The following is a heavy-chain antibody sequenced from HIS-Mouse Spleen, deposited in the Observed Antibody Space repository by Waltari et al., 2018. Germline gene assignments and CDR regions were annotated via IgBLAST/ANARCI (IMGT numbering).Heavy chain of an antibody. CDR2: INPNSGGT. Sequence: QVQRVQSGAEVKKPGASVKVSCKASGYTFTGPYMHWVRQAPGQGLGWMGWINPNSGGTNYAQKFQGRVTMTRDTSISTAYMELSRLRSDDTAVYYCARDYWNDDAFDIWGQGTMVTVSS. V-gene: IGHV1-2*02. CDR3: ARDYWNDDAFDI. J-gene: IGHJ3*02. CDR1: GYTFTGPY. D-gene: IGHD1-1*01.